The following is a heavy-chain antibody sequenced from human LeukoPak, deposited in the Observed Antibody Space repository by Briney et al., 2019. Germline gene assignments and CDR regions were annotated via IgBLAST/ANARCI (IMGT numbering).Heavy chain of an antibody. CDR1: GFTFSSYA. D-gene: IGHD6-19*01. CDR3: AKVRSGWAVDY. V-gene: IGHV3-23*01. Sequence: GGSLRLSCGASGFTFSSYAMSWVRQAPGKGLEWVSAISGSGGSTYYADSVKGRFTISRDNSKNTLFLQMNSLRAEDTAIYYCAKVRSGWAVDYWGQGTLVTVSS. CDR2: ISGSGGST. J-gene: IGHJ4*02.